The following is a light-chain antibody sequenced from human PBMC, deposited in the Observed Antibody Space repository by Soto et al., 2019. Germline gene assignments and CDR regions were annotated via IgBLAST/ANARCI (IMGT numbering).Light chain of an antibody. Sequence: QPVLTQSPSASASLGASVKLTCTLSSGHSSYAIAWHQQQPEKGPRYLMKLNSDGSHSKGDGIPVRFSGSSSGAERYLTISSLQSEDEADYYCQTWGTGIQNVVFGGGTKLTVL. CDR3: QTWGTGIQNVV. V-gene: IGLV4-69*01. CDR1: SGHSSYA. J-gene: IGLJ2*01. CDR2: LNSDGSH.